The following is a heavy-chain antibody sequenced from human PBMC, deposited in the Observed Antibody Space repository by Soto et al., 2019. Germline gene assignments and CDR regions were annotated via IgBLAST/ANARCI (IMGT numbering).Heavy chain of an antibody. CDR2: MNAKSGDT. V-gene: IGHV1-8*01. J-gene: IGHJ6*02. CDR3: ARGNPFNYAGFDV. D-gene: IGHD3-16*01. CDR1: GYTFSDFD. Sequence: ASVKVSCKASGYTFSDFDSNWLRQASGQGPEWMGWMNAKSGDTFFAQRFQGKFNMTWDTSLSTAYMEVGSLTSDDTAMYYCARGNPFNYAGFDVWGHGTTVTCSS.